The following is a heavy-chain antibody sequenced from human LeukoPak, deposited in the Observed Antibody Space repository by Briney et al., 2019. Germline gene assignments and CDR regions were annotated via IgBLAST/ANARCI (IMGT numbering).Heavy chain of an antibody. Sequence: SETLSLTCAVSGHSISRGYYWAWIRQPPGKGLEWIGTIYHTGSTYYTPSLGSRVTISVDTSKNEFSLNLNSVTAADTAVYYCARAGWIITSGIDYWGQGALVTVSS. V-gene: IGHV4-38-2*01. CDR1: GHSISRGYY. CDR2: IYHTGST. D-gene: IGHD3-10*01. J-gene: IGHJ4*02. CDR3: ARAGWIITSGIDY.